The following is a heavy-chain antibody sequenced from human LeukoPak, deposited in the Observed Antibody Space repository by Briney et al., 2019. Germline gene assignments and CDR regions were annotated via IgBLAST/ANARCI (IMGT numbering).Heavy chain of an antibody. CDR3: ARTTTYSSGWYGAY. CDR1: GYRYSDYW. CDR2: IYGGDSET. Sequence: GESLKISCKGSGYRYSDYWIGWVRQMPGEGLEWMGIIYGGDSETRYSPSLQGQVTISADKSINTAYLQWSSLKASDTAMYYCARTTTYSSGWYGAYWGQGTLVTVSS. V-gene: IGHV5-51*01. D-gene: IGHD6-19*01. J-gene: IGHJ4*02.